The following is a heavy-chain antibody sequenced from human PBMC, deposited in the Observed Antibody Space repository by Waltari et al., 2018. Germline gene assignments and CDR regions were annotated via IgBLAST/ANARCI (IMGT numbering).Heavy chain of an antibody. Sequence: RLQLQESGPGLLKPSETLSLTCTVSGGSITMRNSFWGWIRQPPGKGLEWIGSINHSGNTNDTPSLKNGVTIAVERSKNQCALKVNSVAAADTAVYYCVRDRERVALLNWFDPWGQGTLVTVSS. CDR2: INHSGNT. CDR3: VRDRERVALLNWFDP. J-gene: IGHJ5*02. CDR1: GGSITMRNSF. D-gene: IGHD2-15*01. V-gene: IGHV4-39*06.